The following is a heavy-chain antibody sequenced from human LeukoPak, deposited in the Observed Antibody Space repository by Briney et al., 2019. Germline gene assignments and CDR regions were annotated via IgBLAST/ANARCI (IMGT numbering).Heavy chain of an antibody. CDR1: SISISNSSYY. CDR3: ARDPDGYKFFDY. CDR2: IYYSGNT. Sequence: PSETLSLTCTVSSISISNSSYYWGWIRQPPGKGLEWIGTIYYSGNTYYSPSLKSRLTISLDTSMNQFSLRLSSVTAADTAVYYCARDPDGYKFFDYWGRGSPVIVSS. J-gene: IGHJ4*02. V-gene: IGHV4-39*02. D-gene: IGHD5-24*01.